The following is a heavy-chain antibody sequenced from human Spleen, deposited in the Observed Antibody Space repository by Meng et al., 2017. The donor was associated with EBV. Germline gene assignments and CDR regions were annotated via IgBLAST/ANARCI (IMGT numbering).Heavy chain of an antibody. D-gene: IGHD3-22*01. Sequence: QVQLVQSGAEVKKPXASVKGXCKTSGGPFTSDAISWVRQAPGQGLEWIGGLIPILDTTNYGQKFQGRVTITADKSTSTAYMELSSLRSEDTAVYYCAREDRSGYYHPFDHGGQGTLVTVSS. V-gene: IGHV1-69*06. J-gene: IGHJ4*02. CDR2: LIPILDTT. CDR3: AREDRSGYYHPFDH. CDR1: GGPFTSDA.